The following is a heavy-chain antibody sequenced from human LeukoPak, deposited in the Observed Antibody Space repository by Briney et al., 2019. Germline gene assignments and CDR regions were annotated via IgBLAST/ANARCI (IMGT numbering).Heavy chain of an antibody. V-gene: IGHV4-4*07. Sequence: PSETLSLTCTVSGGSIRSYYWSWIRQHAGKGLEGIGRIYGSGTITYNPSLKSRVAMSVDTSKNQFSLKVRSVTAADTAVYYCARGKGTLTWFDPWGQGTLVTVSS. J-gene: IGHJ5*02. CDR2: IYGSGTI. CDR3: ARGKGTLTWFDP. CDR1: GGSIRSYY.